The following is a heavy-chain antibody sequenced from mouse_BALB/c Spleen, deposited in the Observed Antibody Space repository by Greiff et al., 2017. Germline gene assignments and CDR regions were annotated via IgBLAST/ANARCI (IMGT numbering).Heavy chain of an antibody. CDR1: GFNIKDYY. CDR3: NAEPGWFAY. Sequence: VQLQQSGAELVRSGASVKLSCTASGFNIKDYYMHWVKQRPEQGLEWIGWIDPENGDTEYAPKFQGKATMTADKSSNTAYLQLSSLTSEDTAVYYCNAEPGWFAYWGQGTLVTVSA. V-gene: IGHV14-4*02. CDR2: IDPENGDT. J-gene: IGHJ3*01.